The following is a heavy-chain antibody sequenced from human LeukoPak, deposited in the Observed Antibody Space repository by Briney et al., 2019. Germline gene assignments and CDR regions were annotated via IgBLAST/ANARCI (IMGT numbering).Heavy chain of an antibody. CDR2: IYYSGST. J-gene: IGHJ3*02. CDR3: ARGDSIAVAPDI. D-gene: IGHD6-19*01. V-gene: IGHV4-59*01. Sequence: SQTLSLTCTVSGGSISSYYWSWIRQPPGKGLEWIGYIYYSGSTNYNPSLKSRVTISVDTSKNQFSLKLSSVTAADTAVYYCARGDSIAVAPDIWGQGTMVTVSS. CDR1: GGSISSYY.